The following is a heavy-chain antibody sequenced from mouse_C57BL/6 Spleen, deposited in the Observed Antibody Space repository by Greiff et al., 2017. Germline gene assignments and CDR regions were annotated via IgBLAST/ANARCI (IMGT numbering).Heavy chain of an antibody. CDR1: GYTFTSYD. V-gene: IGHV1-85*01. D-gene: IGHD1-1*01. CDR3: ARSGGSSDWYFDV. CDR2: IYPRDGST. Sequence: VQLQQSGPELVKPGASVKLSCKASGYTFTSYDINWVKQRPGQGLEWIGWIYPRDGSTKYNEKFKGKATLTVDTSSSTAYMELHSLTSEDSAVYFCARSGGSSDWYFDVWGTGTTVTVSS. J-gene: IGHJ1*03.